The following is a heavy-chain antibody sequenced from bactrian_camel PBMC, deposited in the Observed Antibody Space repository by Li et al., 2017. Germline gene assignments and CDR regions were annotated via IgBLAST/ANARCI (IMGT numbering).Heavy chain of an antibody. V-gene: IGHV3S53*01. J-gene: IGHJ6*01. Sequence: QVQLVESGGGSVQAGGSLRLSCAASGHTSCRYGINWYRQAPGKERDFVSDIDSDGMKRYADSVKGRFTISQDTAKNTVYLQMDLLKPDDSGVYVCALGPGGTPTALCDFDNGYWGQGTQVTVS. CDR2: IDSDGMK. CDR1: GHTSCRYG. CDR3: ALGPGGTPTALCDFDNGY. D-gene: IGHD7*01.